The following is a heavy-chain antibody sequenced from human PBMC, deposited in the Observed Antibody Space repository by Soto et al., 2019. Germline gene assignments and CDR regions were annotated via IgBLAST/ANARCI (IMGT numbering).Heavy chain of an antibody. CDR2: ITSSSDTI. J-gene: IGHJ6*02. V-gene: IGHV3-48*02. CDR1: GFTFSSFH. Sequence: GGSLRLSCAASGFTFSSFHMNWVRQAPGRGLEWVAYITSSSDTIYYSDFVKGRFTISRYNGKNSLFLQMNSLRDEDTAVYYCARVVVVIPPGYYYAMDVWGQGTTVTVSS. CDR3: ARVVVVIPPGYYYAMDV. D-gene: IGHD3-22*01.